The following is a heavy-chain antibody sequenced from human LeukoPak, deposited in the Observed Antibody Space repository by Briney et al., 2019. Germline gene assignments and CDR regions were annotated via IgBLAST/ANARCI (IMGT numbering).Heavy chain of an antibody. D-gene: IGHD6-19*01. J-gene: IGHJ5*02. V-gene: IGHV3-23*01. CDR3: AKIPYSSGWVQNWFDP. Sequence: GGSLRVSCAASGFTFSSYAMSWVRQAPGKGLEWISAISGSGGSTYYADSVKGRFTISRDNSKNTLYLQMNSLRAEDTAVYYCAKIPYSSGWVQNWFDPWGQGTLVTVSS. CDR2: ISGSGGST. CDR1: GFTFSSYA.